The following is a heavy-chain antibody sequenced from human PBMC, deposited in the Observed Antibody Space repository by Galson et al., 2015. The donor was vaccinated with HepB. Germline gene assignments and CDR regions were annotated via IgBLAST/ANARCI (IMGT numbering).Heavy chain of an antibody. CDR3: ARDPYLHYYDSSGYYPY. D-gene: IGHD3-22*01. J-gene: IGHJ4*02. CDR1: GYTFTSYA. CDR2: INTNTGNP. Sequence: SVKVSCKASGYTFTSYAMNWVRQAPGQGLEWMGWINTNTGNPTYAQGFTGRFVFSLDTSVSTAYLQISSLKAEDTAVYYCARDPYLHYYDSSGYYPYWGQGTLVAVSS. V-gene: IGHV7-4-1*02.